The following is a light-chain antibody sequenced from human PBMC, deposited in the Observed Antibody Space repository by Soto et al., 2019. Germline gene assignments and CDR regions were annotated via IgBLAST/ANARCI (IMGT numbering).Light chain of an antibody. V-gene: IGLV3-1*01. CDR2: QDS. CDR1: KLGDKY. Sequence: SYELTQPPSVSVSPGQTARITCSGDKLGDKYAYWYQQKPGQSPVLVIYQDSKRPSGIPERFSGSNSGNTATLTISGTQAMDEADYYCQAWDSSTYVFGTGTKVTVL. J-gene: IGLJ1*01. CDR3: QAWDSSTYV.